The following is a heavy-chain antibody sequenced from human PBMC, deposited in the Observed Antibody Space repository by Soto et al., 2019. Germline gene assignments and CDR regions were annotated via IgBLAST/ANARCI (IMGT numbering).Heavy chain of an antibody. Sequence: ASVKVSCKASGYTFTSYGISWVRQAPGQGLEWMGWISAYNGNTNYAQKLQGRVTMTTDTSTSTAYMEPRSLRSDDTAVYYCARVTGTITSPGWFDPWGQGTLVTVSS. CDR2: ISAYNGNT. CDR3: ARVTGTITSPGWFDP. V-gene: IGHV1-18*01. CDR1: GYTFTSYG. J-gene: IGHJ5*02. D-gene: IGHD1-7*01.